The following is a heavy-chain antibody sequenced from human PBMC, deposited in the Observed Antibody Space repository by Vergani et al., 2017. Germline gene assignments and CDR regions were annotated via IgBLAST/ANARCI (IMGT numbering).Heavy chain of an antibody. CDR1: GGSFSGYY. J-gene: IGHJ4*02. Sequence: QVQLQQWGAGLLKPSETLSLTCAVYGGSFSGYYWSWIRQPPGKGLEWIGEINHSGSTNYNPSLKSRVTISVDTSKNQFSLKLSSVTAADPAVYYCAITRGGGTTYYYDSSGYYPFDYWGQGTLVTVSS. CDR3: AITRGGGTTYYYDSSGYYPFDY. CDR2: INHSGST. D-gene: IGHD3-22*01. V-gene: IGHV4-34*01.